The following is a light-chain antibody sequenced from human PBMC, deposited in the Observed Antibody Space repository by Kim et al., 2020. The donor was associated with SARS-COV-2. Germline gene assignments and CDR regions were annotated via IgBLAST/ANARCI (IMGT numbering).Light chain of an antibody. CDR2: KAS. Sequence: IHLTQSPSTLSASVGDRITISCRASQSISSWLAWYQQKPGKAPKVLIYKASSLESGVPSRFSGSGSGTEFTLTISSLQPDDFATYYCHQYNSYLPTFGQGTKLEI. V-gene: IGKV1-5*03. J-gene: IGKJ2*01. CDR3: HQYNSYLPT. CDR1: QSISSW.